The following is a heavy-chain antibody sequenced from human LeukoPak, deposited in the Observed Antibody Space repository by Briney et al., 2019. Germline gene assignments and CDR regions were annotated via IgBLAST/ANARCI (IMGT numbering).Heavy chain of an antibody. CDR2: IKGIGPTT. J-gene: IGHJ6*03. CDR1: GFTFSDYY. Sequence: GGSLRLSCAASGFTFSDYYMSWIRQAPGKGLEWVSTIKGIGPTTYYADSLKGRFTISRDNAKNSLFLQTSSLRADDTAIYYCARAGELRYMDVWGKGTAVTVSS. CDR3: ARAGELRYMDV. V-gene: IGHV3-11*04. D-gene: IGHD3-16*01.